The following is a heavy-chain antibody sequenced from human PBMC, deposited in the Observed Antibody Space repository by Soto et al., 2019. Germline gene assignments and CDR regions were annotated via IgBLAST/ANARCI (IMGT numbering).Heavy chain of an antibody. J-gene: IGHJ4*02. CDR1: GGSISSGDYY. CDR3: ARGRYSSGWVGF. CDR2: IYYSGST. V-gene: IGHV4-30-4*01. D-gene: IGHD6-19*01. Sequence: QVQLQESGPGLVKPSQTLSLTCTVSGGSISSGDYYWSWIRQPPGKGLEWIGYIYYSGSTYYNPSLKGLVTISVDTSQYQFSLKLSSVSAADTAVYYCARGRYSSGWVGFWGQGTLVTVSS.